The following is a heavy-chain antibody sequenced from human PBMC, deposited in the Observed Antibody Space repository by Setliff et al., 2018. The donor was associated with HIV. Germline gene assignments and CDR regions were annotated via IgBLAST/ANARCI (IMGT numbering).Heavy chain of an antibody. CDR3: ARRTYGQSRDVFDI. CDR1: GFTFSSYI. CDR2: IKQDGSEK. V-gene: IGHV3-7*01. Sequence: PGGSLRLSCEVSGFTFSSYIMNWVRQAPGKGLEWVANIKQDGSEKYYVDSVKGRFTISRDNAQSSLHLQMNSLRAEDTAVYYCARRTYGQSRDVFDIWGQGTTVTVSS. D-gene: IGHD2-2*01. J-gene: IGHJ3*02.